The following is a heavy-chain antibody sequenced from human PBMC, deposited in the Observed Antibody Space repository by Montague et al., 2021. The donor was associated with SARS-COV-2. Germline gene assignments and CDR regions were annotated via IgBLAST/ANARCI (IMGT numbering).Heavy chain of an antibody. J-gene: IGHJ4*02. D-gene: IGHD2-2*01. CDR2: IYYGGTT. CDR1: GGSISTKFSSSYYY. Sequence: SETLSLTCTVSGGSISTKFSSSYYYWGWIRQPPGKGLEWIGTIYYGGTTYFNPSLKSRVSISIDSSKNQFFLKLNSVTAADTGMYYCARRPPIFCDRSSCTHYFDPWGQGTLVTVSS. CDR3: ARRPPIFCDRSSCTHYFDP. V-gene: IGHV4-39*01.